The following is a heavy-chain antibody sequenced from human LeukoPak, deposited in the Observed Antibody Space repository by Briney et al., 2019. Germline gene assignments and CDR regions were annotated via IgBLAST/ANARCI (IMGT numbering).Heavy chain of an antibody. CDR1: GASLSSRTSY. CDR3: ARQGSIAVDGIIDF. D-gene: IGHD6-19*01. Sequence: SATLSLTCSASGASLSSRTSYWGWIRQPPGKGLEWIGTIYSSRNTYYNPSLKSRVTISRDTSKNQVSLKVNSVTAADTAVYYCARQGSIAVDGIIDFWGQGTLVTVSS. V-gene: IGHV4-39*01. J-gene: IGHJ4*02. CDR2: IYSSRNT.